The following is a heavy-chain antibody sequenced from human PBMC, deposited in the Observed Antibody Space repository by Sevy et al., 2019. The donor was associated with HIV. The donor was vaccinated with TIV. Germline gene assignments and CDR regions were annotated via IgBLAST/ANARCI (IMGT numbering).Heavy chain of an antibody. V-gene: IGHV3-7*01. CDR1: GFSPNDYW. Sequence: GGSLRLSCAVSGFSPNDYWMSWVRQAPGKGLEWVANINQNGSVSYYVDSVKGRFTISRDDARNLLYLQMNNLRVEDTALYYCVRAIATEASFWGQGTLVTVSS. CDR2: INQNGSVS. D-gene: IGHD2-21*01. CDR3: VRAIATEASF. J-gene: IGHJ1*01.